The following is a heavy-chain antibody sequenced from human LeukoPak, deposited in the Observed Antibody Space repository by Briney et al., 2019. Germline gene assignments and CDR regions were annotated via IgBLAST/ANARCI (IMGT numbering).Heavy chain of an antibody. D-gene: IGHD1-26*01. CDR3: ARDYNAYSGSYWMGAFDI. CDR2: IWYDGSNK. V-gene: IGHV3-33*01. J-gene: IGHJ3*02. CDR1: GFTFSSYG. Sequence: PGGSLRLSCAASGFTFSSYGMHWVRQAPGKGLEWVAVIWYDGSNKYYADSVKGRFTISRDNSKNAPYLQMNSLRAEDTAVYYCARDYNAYSGSYWMGAFDIWGQGTMVTVSS.